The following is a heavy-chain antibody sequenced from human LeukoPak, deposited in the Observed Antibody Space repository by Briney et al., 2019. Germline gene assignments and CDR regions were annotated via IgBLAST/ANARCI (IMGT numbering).Heavy chain of an antibody. V-gene: IGHV4-34*01. Sequence: PSETLSLTCVFYGGSFSGHYWSWIRQPPGKGLEWIGEINHSGTTNYNPSLKSRVPISVDTSKNQISLKLLSVTAADTAVYYCAREAPISDSGNYYRALGYWGQGTLVTVSS. CDR1: GGSFSGHY. J-gene: IGHJ4*02. CDR3: AREAPISDSGNYYRALGY. D-gene: IGHD3-10*01. CDR2: INHSGTT.